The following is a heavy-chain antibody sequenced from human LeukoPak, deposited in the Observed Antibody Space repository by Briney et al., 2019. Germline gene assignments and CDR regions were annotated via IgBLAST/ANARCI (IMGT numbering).Heavy chain of an antibody. V-gene: IGHV3-21*01. D-gene: IGHD1-26*01. CDR1: GFTFSSYS. CDR2: ISSSSSYI. Sequence: GGSLRLSCAASGFTFSSYSMNWVRQAPGKGLEWVSSISSSSSYIYYADSVKGRFTISRDNAKNSLYLQMNSLRVEDTAVYYCARTIVGAPLDAFDIWGQGTMVTVSS. J-gene: IGHJ3*02. CDR3: ARTIVGAPLDAFDI.